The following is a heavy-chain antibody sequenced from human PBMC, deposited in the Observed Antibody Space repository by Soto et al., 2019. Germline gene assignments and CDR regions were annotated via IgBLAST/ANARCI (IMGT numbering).Heavy chain of an antibody. CDR1: GFTFSSYW. CDR3: ARGDYYDSSGPFSDAFDI. CDR2: IKPDGSQK. Sequence: GGSLRLSCAASGFTFSSYWMSWVRQAPGKGLERVANIKPDGSQKWYVDSVKGRFTISRDNAKKSLYLQMNSLRADDTAVYYCARGDYYDSSGPFSDAFDIWGQGTMVTVSS. D-gene: IGHD3-22*01. J-gene: IGHJ3*02. V-gene: IGHV3-7*04.